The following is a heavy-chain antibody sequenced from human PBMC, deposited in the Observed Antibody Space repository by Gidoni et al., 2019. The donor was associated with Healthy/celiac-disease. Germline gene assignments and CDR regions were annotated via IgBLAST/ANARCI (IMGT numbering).Heavy chain of an antibody. CDR2: ISAYNGNT. Sequence: QVQLVQSGAEVKKPGASVKVSCKAAGYTFTSYGISWVRPAPGQGLDLLGCISAYNGNTNYAQKLQGRVTMTSDTSTSTACMVLRSLRSDDTAVYYCARDGGSGSYSSFDYWGQGTLVTVSS. V-gene: IGHV1-18*01. CDR1: GYTFTSYG. CDR3: ARDGGSGSYSSFDY. D-gene: IGHD1-26*01. J-gene: IGHJ4*02.